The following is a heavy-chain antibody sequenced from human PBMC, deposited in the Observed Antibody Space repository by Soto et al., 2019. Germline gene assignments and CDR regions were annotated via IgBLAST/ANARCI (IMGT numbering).Heavy chain of an antibody. CDR2: IWYDGSNK. CDR3: ARESITMIVVVGMDV. V-gene: IGHV3-33*01. Sequence: PGGSLRLSCAASGFTFSSYGMHWVRQAPGKGLEWVAVIWYDGSNKYYADSVKGRFTISRDNSKNTLYLQMNSLRAEDTAVYYCARESITMIVVVGMDVWGQGTTVTVSS. J-gene: IGHJ6*02. CDR1: GFTFSSYG. D-gene: IGHD3-22*01.